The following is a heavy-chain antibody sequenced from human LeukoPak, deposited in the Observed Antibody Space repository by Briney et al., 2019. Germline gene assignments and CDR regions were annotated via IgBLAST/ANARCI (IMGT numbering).Heavy chain of an antibody. D-gene: IGHD4-17*01. CDR2: ISGSGVTT. CDR3: ARDYGDYTKGWNLRDF. CDR1: GFTFGSYA. Sequence: GGSLRLSCAASGFTFGSYAMSWVRQPPGKGLEWVSSISGSGVTTYYADSVKDRFTISRDNSKNMMNLQMNSLRAEDTAVSYCARDYGDYTKGWNLRDFWGQGTLVTVSS. J-gene: IGHJ4*02. V-gene: IGHV3-23*01.